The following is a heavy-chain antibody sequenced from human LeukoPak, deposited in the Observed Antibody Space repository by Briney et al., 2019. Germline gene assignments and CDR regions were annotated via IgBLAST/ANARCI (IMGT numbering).Heavy chain of an antibody. V-gene: IGHV3-21*01. Sequence: GGSLRLSCAASGFTFSSYSMNWVRQAPGKGLEWVSSISSSSSYIYYADSVKGRFTISRDNAKNSLYLQMNSLRAEDTAMYYCARDPGYSSGAALFDYWGQGTLVTVSS. CDR2: ISSSSSYI. J-gene: IGHJ4*02. CDR3: ARDPGYSSGAALFDY. CDR1: GFTFSSYS. D-gene: IGHD6-19*01.